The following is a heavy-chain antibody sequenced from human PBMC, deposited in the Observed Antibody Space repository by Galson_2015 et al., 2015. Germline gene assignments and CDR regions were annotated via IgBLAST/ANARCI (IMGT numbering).Heavy chain of an antibody. CDR3: AKGESRGYGDYVAY. V-gene: IGHV3-23*01. J-gene: IGHJ4*02. Sequence: SLRLSCAASGFTFSSYAMSWVRQAPGRGLEWVSAISGSGGSTYYADSVKGRFTISRDNSKNTLYLQMNSLRAEDTAVYYCAKGESRGYGDYVAYWGQGTLVTVSS. CDR1: GFTFSSYA. D-gene: IGHD4-17*01. CDR2: ISGSGGST.